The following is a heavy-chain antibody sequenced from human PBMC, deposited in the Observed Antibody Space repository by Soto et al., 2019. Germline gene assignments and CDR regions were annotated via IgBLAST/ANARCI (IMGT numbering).Heavy chain of an antibody. D-gene: IGHD3-3*01. J-gene: IGHJ5*01. CDR1: GFSLSSIGMC. V-gene: IGHV2-70*01. CDR3: ARSITRSGFFNWFDF. CDR2: IDWDGDE. Sequence: ESGPTLVNPTQTITLTCTFSGFSLSSIGMCVSWIRQPPGKALEWLALIDWDGDEYYSTSLETRLTISKDTSKNQVVLTMSNMDPVDTATYYCARSITRSGFFNWFDFWGQGTLVTVYS.